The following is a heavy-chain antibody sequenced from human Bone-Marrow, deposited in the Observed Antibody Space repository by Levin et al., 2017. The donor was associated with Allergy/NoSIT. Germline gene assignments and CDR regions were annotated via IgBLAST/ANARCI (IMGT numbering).Heavy chain of an antibody. V-gene: IGHV3-11*01. Sequence: PGESLKISCAASGFTFSDYDMNWIRQAPGKGLEWVSYISSSGSSIYYADSVKGRFTISRDNAKNSLYLQMNSLRAEDTAVYYCARDRGTNAIPYYFDYWGQGALVTVSS. CDR1: GFTFSDYD. CDR2: ISSSGSSI. CDR3: ARDRGTNAIPYYFDY. D-gene: IGHD2-8*01. J-gene: IGHJ4*02.